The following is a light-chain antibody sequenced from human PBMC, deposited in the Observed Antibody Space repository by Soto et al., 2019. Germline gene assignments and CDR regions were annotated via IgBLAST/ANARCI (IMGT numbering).Light chain of an antibody. CDR1: QSVSSD. V-gene: IGKV3-15*01. CDR2: GAS. CDR3: LQYNNWPPWT. J-gene: IGKJ1*01. Sequence: EIEMTQSPATLSVSPGERVTLSCRASQSVSSDLAWYQQRPGQAPRLLIYGASTRATGIPARFSGSGSGTEFTLTISRLQSEDFAVYYCLQYNNWPPWTFGQGTKVEIK.